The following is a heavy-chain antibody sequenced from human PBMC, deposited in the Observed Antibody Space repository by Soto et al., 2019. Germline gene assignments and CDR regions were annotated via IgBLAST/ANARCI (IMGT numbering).Heavy chain of an antibody. D-gene: IGHD5-12*01. Sequence: GESLKISCQGSGYSFTSYWIGWVRQMPGKGLQWMGIIYPGDSEIRYSPSFQGHVTISADKSISTAYLQWSSLKASDTAMYYCVRQTRDGYTGSDYLDYWGQGSLVTVSS. V-gene: IGHV5-51*01. CDR1: GYSFTSYW. CDR3: VRQTRDGYTGSDYLDY. CDR2: IYPGDSEI. J-gene: IGHJ4*02.